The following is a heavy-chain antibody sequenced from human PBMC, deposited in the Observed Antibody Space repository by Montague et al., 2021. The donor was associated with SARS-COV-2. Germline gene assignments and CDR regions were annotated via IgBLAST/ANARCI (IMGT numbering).Heavy chain of an antibody. CDR1: GFTFSSYE. D-gene: IGHD3-22*01. CDR2: ISSSGSTI. CDR3: ARAGYYDSSGYGYY. J-gene: IGHJ4*02. V-gene: IGHV3-48*03. Sequence: SLRLSCAASGFTFSSYEMNWVRQAPGKGLEWVSYISSSGSTIYYXDSVKGRFTISRDNAKNSLYLQMNSLRAEDTAVYYCARAGYYDSSGYGYYWGQGTLVTVSS.